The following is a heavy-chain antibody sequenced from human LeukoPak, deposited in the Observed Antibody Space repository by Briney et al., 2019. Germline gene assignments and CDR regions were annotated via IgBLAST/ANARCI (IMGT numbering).Heavy chain of an antibody. CDR1: GGSISSSSYH. D-gene: IGHD3-3*01. CDR2: IYYSGST. V-gene: IGHV4-39*07. J-gene: IGHJ5*02. Sequence: PSETLSLTCTVSGGSISSSSYHWGWIRQPPGKGLEWIGSIYYSGSTYYNPSLKSRVTISVDTSKNQFSLKLSSVTAADTAVYYCARGPRLTAYDFSCGYEPPNWFDPWGQGTLVTVSS. CDR3: ARGPRLTAYDFSCGYEPPNWFDP.